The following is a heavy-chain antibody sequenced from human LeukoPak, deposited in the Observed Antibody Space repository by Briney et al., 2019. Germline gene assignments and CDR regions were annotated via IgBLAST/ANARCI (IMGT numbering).Heavy chain of an antibody. CDR1: GFTFITYD. CDR2: ISSRSEMI. CDR3: VTAFRIRGYYYGLDV. Sequence: QAGGSLRLSCAASGFTFITYDMNWVRQAPGEGLEWVSYISSRSEMIYYADSVRGRFTISRDNAKNSVYLQMNSLRDEDTALYYCVTAFRIRGYYYGLDVWGQGTLVTVSS. V-gene: IGHV3-48*02. D-gene: IGHD3-10*01. J-gene: IGHJ4*02.